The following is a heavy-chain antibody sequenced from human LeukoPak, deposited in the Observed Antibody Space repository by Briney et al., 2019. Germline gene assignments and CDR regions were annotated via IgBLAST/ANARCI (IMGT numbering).Heavy chain of an antibody. D-gene: IGHD3-22*01. CDR1: GGSISSYY. CDR2: IYYSGST. J-gene: IGHJ2*01. Sequence: SETLSLTCIVSGGSISSYYWSWIRQPPGKGLEWIGYIYYSGSTNYNPSLKSRVTISVDTSKNQFSLKLTSVTAADTAVYYCARGVTMIVVVIHDWYFDLWGRGTLVTVSS. CDR3: ARGVTMIVVVIHDWYFDL. V-gene: IGHV4-59*08.